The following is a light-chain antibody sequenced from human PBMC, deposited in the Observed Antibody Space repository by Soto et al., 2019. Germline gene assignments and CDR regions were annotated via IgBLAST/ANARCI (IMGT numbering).Light chain of an antibody. CDR2: EGS. J-gene: IGLJ3*02. CDR1: SSDVGSYNL. Sequence: ALTQPASVSGSPGQSITISCTGTSSDVGSYNLVSWYQQHPGKAPKLMIYEGSKRPSGVSNRFSGSKSGNTASLTISGLQAEDEADYYCCSYAGSSTPWVFGGGTKLTVL. V-gene: IGLV2-23*01. CDR3: CSYAGSSTPWV.